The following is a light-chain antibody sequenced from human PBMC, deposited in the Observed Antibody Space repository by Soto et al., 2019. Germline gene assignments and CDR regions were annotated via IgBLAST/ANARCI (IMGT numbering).Light chain of an antibody. CDR3: SLYISGSTYV. Sequence: QSVLTQPPSVSGSPGQSVTISCTGTSSDVGSYNRLSWYQQPPGTAPKLIMYEVNTRPSGVPDRFSGSKSGSTASPTISGLQAEDEADYYCSLYISGSTYVFGTGTKLTVL. V-gene: IGLV2-18*01. J-gene: IGLJ1*01. CDR1: SSDVGSYNR. CDR2: EVN.